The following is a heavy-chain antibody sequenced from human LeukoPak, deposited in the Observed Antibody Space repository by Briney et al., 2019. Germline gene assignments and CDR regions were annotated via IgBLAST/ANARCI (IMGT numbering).Heavy chain of an antibody. Sequence: SGTLSLTCAVSGGSISSDHWWTWVRQPPGKGLEWIGEVFHNGRTKYNPSFQSRLTMSVDNSKNLFSLKLTSVTAADTAVYYCKSRAHEVVTASDYWGQGTQVTVST. V-gene: IGHV4-4*02. J-gene: IGHJ4*02. D-gene: IGHD2-21*02. CDR1: GGSISSDHW. CDR2: VFHNGRT. CDR3: KSRAHEVVTASDY.